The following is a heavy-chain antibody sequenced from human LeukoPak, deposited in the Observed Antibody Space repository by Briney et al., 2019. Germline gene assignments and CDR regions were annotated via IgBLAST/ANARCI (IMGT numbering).Heavy chain of an antibody. Sequence: PGGSLRLSCAASGLTFNNAWMSWVRQAPGKGLEWVGRIKSKTDGGTTDYAAPVKGRFTISRDDSKNTLYLQMNSLKTEDTAVYYCSTRLGYCSSTSCPNAFDIWGQGTMVTVSS. CDR2: IKSKTDGGTT. V-gene: IGHV3-15*01. J-gene: IGHJ3*02. D-gene: IGHD2-2*01. CDR1: GLTFNNAW. CDR3: STRLGYCSSTSCPNAFDI.